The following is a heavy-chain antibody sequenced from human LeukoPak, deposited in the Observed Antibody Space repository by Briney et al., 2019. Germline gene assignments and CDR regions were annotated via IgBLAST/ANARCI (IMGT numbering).Heavy chain of an antibody. D-gene: IGHD3-10*01. Sequence: PSETLSLTCAVYGGSFSGYYWSWIRQPPGKGLEWIGEINHSGSTNYNPSLKSRVTISVDTSKNQFSLKLSSVTAADTAVYYCARQEYGSHMDVWGKGTTVTISS. CDR2: INHSGST. CDR1: GGSFSGYY. J-gene: IGHJ6*03. CDR3: ARQEYGSHMDV. V-gene: IGHV4-34*01.